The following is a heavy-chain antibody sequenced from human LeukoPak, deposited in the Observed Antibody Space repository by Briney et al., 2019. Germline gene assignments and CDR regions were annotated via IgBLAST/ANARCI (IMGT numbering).Heavy chain of an antibody. CDR1: GGSFSGYY. V-gene: IGHV4-34*01. J-gene: IGHJ3*02. D-gene: IGHD3-22*01. Sequence: SETLSLTCAVYGGSFSGYYWSWIRQPPGKGLEWIGEINHSGSTNYNPSLKSRVTISVDTSKNLFSLKLSSVTAADTAVYYCAYLQRDSSGPDAFDIWGQGTMVTVSS. CDR3: AYLQRDSSGPDAFDI. CDR2: INHSGST.